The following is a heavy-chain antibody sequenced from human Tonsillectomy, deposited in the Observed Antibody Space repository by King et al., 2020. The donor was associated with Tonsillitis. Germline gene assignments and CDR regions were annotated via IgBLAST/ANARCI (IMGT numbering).Heavy chain of an antibody. CDR3: ARASDCNGGSCYSYNWFDP. V-gene: IGHV4-34*01. J-gene: IGHJ5*02. CDR1: GGSLSGYV. D-gene: IGHD2-15*01. CDR2: INHRGIT. Sequence: VQLQQGGAGLLKPSETLSLTCSVYGGSLSGYVWSWIRQPPGKTLEWIGDINHRGITNYNPSLKSRVTISVDTSNSHFSLNLTSVTAADTAIYFCARASDCNGGSCYSYNWFDPWGQGALVTVSS.